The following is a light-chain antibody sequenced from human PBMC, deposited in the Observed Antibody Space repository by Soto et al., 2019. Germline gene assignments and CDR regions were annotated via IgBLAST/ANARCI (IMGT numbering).Light chain of an antibody. V-gene: IGLV2-14*01. CDR3: HCYDSSLSGAV. Sequence: QSALTQPASVSGSPGQSITISWTGTSSDIGAYEAVSWFQQNPGKAPKFLIFEVSYRPSGVSHRLSGYKSGNTASLPISGLQAEDEADYYCHCYDSSLSGAVFGGGTKLTVL. CDR1: SSDIGAYEA. CDR2: EVS. J-gene: IGLJ3*02.